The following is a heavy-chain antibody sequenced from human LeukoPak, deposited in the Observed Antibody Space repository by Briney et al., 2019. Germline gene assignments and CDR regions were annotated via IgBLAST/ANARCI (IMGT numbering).Heavy chain of an antibody. D-gene: IGHD3-16*01. V-gene: IGHV3-53*01. CDR3: ARDLFTDDYK. Sequence: GGSLRLSCVASGFTVSSNYMTWVRQAPGKGLEWVAVIYSGGYTYYADSVKGRFTISRDDSKNTLYLQMNSLRDEDTAVYYCARDLFTDDYKWGQGTLVTVSP. CDR1: GFTVSSNY. J-gene: IGHJ4*02. CDR2: IYSGGYT.